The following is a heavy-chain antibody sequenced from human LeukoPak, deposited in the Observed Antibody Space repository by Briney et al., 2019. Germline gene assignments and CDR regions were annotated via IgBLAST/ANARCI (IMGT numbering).Heavy chain of an antibody. V-gene: IGHV4-61*09. D-gene: IGHD3-10*01. CDR1: GGSISSGSYY. CDR3: ARHRGQYYYGSGSYYVWFDP. CDR2: IYRSGST. J-gene: IGHJ5*02. Sequence: SETLSLTCTVSGGSISSGSYYWSWIRQPAGKRLEWIGHIYRSGSTNYNPSLKSRVTISVDTSKNQFSLKLSSVTAADTAVYYCARHRGQYYYGSGSYYVWFDPWGRGTLVTVSS.